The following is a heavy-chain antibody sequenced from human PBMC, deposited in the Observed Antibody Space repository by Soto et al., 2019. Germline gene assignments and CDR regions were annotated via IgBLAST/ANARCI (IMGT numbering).Heavy chain of an antibody. CDR3: AKDRGYCSSTSCSYYYYYGMDV. CDR1: GFTFSSYA. D-gene: IGHD2-2*01. CDR2: ISCSGGST. V-gene: IGHV3-23*01. Sequence: GGSLRLSCAASGFTFSSYAMSWVRQAPGKGLEWVSAISCSGGSTYYADSVKGRFTISRDNSKNTLYLQMNSLRAEDMAVYYCAKDRGYCSSTSCSYYYYYGMDVWGQGTTVTVSS. J-gene: IGHJ6*02.